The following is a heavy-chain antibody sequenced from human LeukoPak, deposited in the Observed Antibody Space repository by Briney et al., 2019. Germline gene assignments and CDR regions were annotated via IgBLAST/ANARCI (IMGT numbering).Heavy chain of an antibody. CDR2: ISSSSRYI. V-gene: IGHV3-21*01. CDR1: GFTFSSYS. D-gene: IGHD3-9*01. CDR3: ARDYDYDILTGPLNY. Sequence: GGALRLSCAASGFTFSSYSMNWVRQAPGKGLEWVSSISSSSRYIYYADSVKGRFTISRDNAKNSLYLHMNSLRAEDTAVYYCARDYDYDILTGPLNYWGQGTLVTVSS. J-gene: IGHJ4*02.